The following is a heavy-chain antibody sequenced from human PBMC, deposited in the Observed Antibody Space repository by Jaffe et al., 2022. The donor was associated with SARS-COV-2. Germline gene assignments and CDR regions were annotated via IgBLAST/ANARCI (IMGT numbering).Heavy chain of an antibody. V-gene: IGHV3-30*04. CDR2: ISYDGTN. D-gene: IGHD1-26*01. CDR3: ARARDGGSYANIDY. J-gene: IGHJ4*02. CDR1: GFTFSSYA. Sequence: QVQLVESGGGVVQPGRSLRLSCAASGFTFSSYAMHWVRRAPGKGLEWVAVISYDGTNNYGDSVKGRFTVSRDNSKNTLYLQMNSLRPEDTGVYYCARARDGGSYANIDYWGQGTLVTVSS.